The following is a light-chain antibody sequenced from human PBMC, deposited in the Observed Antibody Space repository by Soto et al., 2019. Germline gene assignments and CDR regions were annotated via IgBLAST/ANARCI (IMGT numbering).Light chain of an antibody. CDR1: QGIRHD. Sequence: DIQMSKSPSSLSASVGDRVTITCRASQGIRHDLGWYQQKPGKAPKRLIYAASSLQSGVPSRFSGSGSGTEFTLTISSLQSGDFATSYCLQRNSYPVTFGHGTKVDIK. CDR2: AAS. J-gene: IGKJ1*01. CDR3: LQRNSYPVT. V-gene: IGKV1-17*01.